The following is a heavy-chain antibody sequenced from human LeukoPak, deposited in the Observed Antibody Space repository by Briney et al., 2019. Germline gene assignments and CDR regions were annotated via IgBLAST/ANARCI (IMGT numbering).Heavy chain of an antibody. CDR2: TYYRSKWYN. V-gene: IGHV6-1*01. D-gene: IGHD3-22*01. CDR3: ARGDYYDSSGYHPGYFQH. Sequence: SQTLSITCAISGDSVSSNSAAWNWIRQSPSRGLEWRGRTYYRSKWYNDYAVSVKSRITINPDTSKNQFSLQLNSVTPEDTAVYYCARGDYYDSSGYHPGYFQHWGQGTLVTVST. CDR1: GDSVSSNSAA. J-gene: IGHJ1*01.